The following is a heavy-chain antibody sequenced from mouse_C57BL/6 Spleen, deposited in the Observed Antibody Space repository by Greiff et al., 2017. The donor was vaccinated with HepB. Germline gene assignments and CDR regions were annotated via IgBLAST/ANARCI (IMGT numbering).Heavy chain of an antibody. CDR1: GFSLTSYA. CDR2: IWTGGGT. Sequence: VKLMESGPGLVAPSQSLSITCTVSGFSLTSYAISWVRKPPGKGLEWLGVIWTGGGTNYNSALKSRLSISKDNSKSQVFLKMNSLQTDDTARYYCARTASDYYGSSHWYFDVWGTGTTVTVSS. D-gene: IGHD1-1*01. CDR3: ARTASDYYGSSHWYFDV. V-gene: IGHV2-9-1*01. J-gene: IGHJ1*03.